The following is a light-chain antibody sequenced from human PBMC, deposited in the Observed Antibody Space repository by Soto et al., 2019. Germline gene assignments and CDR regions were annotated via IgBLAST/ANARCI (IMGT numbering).Light chain of an antibody. J-gene: IGLJ2*01. V-gene: IGLV1-47*01. CDR2: RSD. CDR3: SARDDSLSGVV. CDR1: SSNIGSNH. Sequence: QSVLTQPPSTSGTPGQRVTISCSGSSSNIGSNHVYWYQQFPGMAPKLLMYRSDQRPTGVPDRFSGSKSGTSASLAISGLRSDDEADYYCSARDDSLSGVVVGGGTQLTVL.